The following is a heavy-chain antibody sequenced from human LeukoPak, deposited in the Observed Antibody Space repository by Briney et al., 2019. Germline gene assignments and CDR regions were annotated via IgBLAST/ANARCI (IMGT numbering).Heavy chain of an antibody. V-gene: IGHV1-69*05. Sequence: SVKVSXKASGGTFSSYAISWVRQAPGQGLEWMGRIIPIFGTANYAQKFQGRVTITTDESTSTAYMELSSLRSEDTAVYYCAREEMATIPAYYFDYWGQGTLVTVSS. J-gene: IGHJ4*02. D-gene: IGHD5-24*01. CDR3: AREEMATIPAYYFDY. CDR1: GGTFSSYA. CDR2: IIPIFGTA.